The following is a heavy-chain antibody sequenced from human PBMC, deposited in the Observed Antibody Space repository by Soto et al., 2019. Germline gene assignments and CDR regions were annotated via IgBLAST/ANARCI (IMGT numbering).Heavy chain of an antibody. J-gene: IGHJ6*02. CDR3: ARGEYSYGRRTTYYYYGMDV. V-gene: IGHV1-69*13. CDR2: IIPIFGTA. CDR1: GGAFSSYA. D-gene: IGHD5-18*01. Sequence: ASVKVSYKASGGAFSSYAISWVQQAPGQGLKWMGGIIPIFGTANYAQKFQGRVTITADESTSTAYMELSSLRSEDTAVYHCARGEYSYGRRTTYYYYGMDVWGQGTTVTVSS.